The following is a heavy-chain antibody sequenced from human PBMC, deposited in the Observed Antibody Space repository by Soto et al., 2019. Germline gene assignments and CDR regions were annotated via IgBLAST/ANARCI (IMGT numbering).Heavy chain of an antibody. V-gene: IGHV3-15*01. CDR3: TTDPIRDY. D-gene: IGHD2-21*01. CDR1: ESTLSNVW. Sequence: PRGSLRLSCAPSESTLSNVWMSWVRQAPGKGLEWVGRVKREIDGATTDYAAPVKGRFIISRDDSKNTVYLQMNSLRTEDTAVYYCTTDPIRDYWGLGTLVTVSS. CDR2: VKREIDGATT. J-gene: IGHJ4*02.